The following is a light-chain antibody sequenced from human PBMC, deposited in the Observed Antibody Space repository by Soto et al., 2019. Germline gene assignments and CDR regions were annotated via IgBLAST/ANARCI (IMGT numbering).Light chain of an antibody. V-gene: IGKV3-20*01. J-gene: IGKJ5*01. Sequence: EITLTQSPGTLSLSPGERATLSCRASQTLSNSFIAWYQHKPGQAPRLLVYDTSTRATGIPDRYSGSGSGTDFTLTISRLEPEDFAVFFCQQYGTSEIIFGQGTRLEI. CDR1: QTLSNSF. CDR2: DTS. CDR3: QQYGTSEII.